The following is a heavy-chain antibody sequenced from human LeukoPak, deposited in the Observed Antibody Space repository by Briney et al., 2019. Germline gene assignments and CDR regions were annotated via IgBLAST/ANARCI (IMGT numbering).Heavy chain of an antibody. J-gene: IGHJ6*04. V-gene: IGHV3-30*18. CDR1: GFTFSSYG. CDR2: ISYDGSNK. D-gene: IGHD3-10*01. Sequence: GGSLRLSCAASGFTFSSYGMHWLRQAPGKGLEWVAVISYDGSNKYYADSVKGRFTISRDNSKNTLYLQMNSLRAEDTAVYYCAKEMVRGVIMRYYYYGMDVWGKGTTVTVSS. CDR3: AKEMVRGVIMRYYYYGMDV.